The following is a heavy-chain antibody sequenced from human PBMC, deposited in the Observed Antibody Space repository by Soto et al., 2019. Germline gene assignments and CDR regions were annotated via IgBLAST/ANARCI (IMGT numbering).Heavy chain of an antibody. Sequence: PGGSLRLSCAASGFTFTTYAMTWVRQAPGKGLDWVSGISAGGGNTYCADSVKGRFTISRDNSKNTVWLQMSSLRAEDTAVYYCAKVVASGWYYFDSWGQGALVTVS. CDR3: AKVVASGWYYFDS. V-gene: IGHV3-23*01. CDR2: ISAGGGNT. D-gene: IGHD6-19*01. J-gene: IGHJ4*02. CDR1: GFTFTTYA.